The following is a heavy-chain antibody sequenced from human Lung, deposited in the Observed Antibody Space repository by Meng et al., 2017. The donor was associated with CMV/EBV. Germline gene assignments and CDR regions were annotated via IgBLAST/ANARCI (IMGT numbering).Heavy chain of an antibody. J-gene: IGHJ5*02. CDR3: ARGSTSVTMIVVVITAASLAYVS. Sequence: SETLSLXXAVYGGSFSGYDWSWIRQSPGKGLEWIGEINHRGSTHYNPSLKSRLTISVDTSKNQFSLKLNSVTAADTAVYYCARGSTSVTMIVVVITAASLAYVSWGRGTXVAVAS. D-gene: IGHD3-22*01. CDR1: GGSFSGYD. CDR2: INHRGST. V-gene: IGHV4-34*01.